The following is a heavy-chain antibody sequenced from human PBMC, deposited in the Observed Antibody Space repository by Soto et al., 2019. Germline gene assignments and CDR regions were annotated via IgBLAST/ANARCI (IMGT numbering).Heavy chain of an antibody. Sequence: GGSLRLSCAASGFTFSSYAMSWVRQSPGKGLEWVSAISGSGSSTYYADSVKGRFTISRDNSKNTLYLQMNSLRAEDTAVYYCAKDLYSSSWGYFQHWGQGTLVTVSS. CDR2: ISGSGSST. J-gene: IGHJ1*01. V-gene: IGHV3-23*01. CDR3: AKDLYSSSWGYFQH. CDR1: GFTFSSYA. D-gene: IGHD6-13*01.